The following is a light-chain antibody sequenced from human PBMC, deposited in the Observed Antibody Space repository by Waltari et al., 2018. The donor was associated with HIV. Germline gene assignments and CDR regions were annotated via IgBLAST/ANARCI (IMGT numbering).Light chain of an antibody. CDR3: QHYHNWPPWT. J-gene: IGKJ1*01. CDR1: HSVNRN. Sequence: EIIMTQSPITQSVSPGEKATLSCRASHSVNRNLAWYQQKPGQAPRLLIYGASTRATGIPARFSGSGSGTEFILTISSLQSEDFAIYYCQHYHNWPPWTFGQGTKVEIK. V-gene: IGKV3-15*01. CDR2: GAS.